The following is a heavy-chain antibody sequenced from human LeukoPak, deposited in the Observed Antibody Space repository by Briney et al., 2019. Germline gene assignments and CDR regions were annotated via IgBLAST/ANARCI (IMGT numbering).Heavy chain of an antibody. V-gene: IGHV4-39*01. CDR1: GGSISSSSYY. CDR3: AEYSSSWYRGYYFDY. Sequence: SETLSLTCTVSGGSISSSSYYWGWLRQPPGKGLEWIGSIYYSGSTYYNPSLKSRVTISVDTSKNQFSLKLSSVTAADTAVYYCAEYSSSWYRGYYFDYWGQGTRVSVSS. D-gene: IGHD6-13*01. J-gene: IGHJ4*02. CDR2: IYYSGST.